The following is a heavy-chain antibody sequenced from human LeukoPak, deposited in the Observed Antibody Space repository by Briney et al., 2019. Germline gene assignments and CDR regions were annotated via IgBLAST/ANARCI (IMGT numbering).Heavy chain of an antibody. CDR1: GFAFSTYA. D-gene: IGHD3-16*01. J-gene: IGHJ4*02. CDR2: IGGSGEST. CDR3: AKRLIWGLLFFDS. V-gene: IGHV3-23*01. Sequence: GGSLRLSCAASGFAFSTYAMIWVRQAPGKGLEWVATIGGSGESTYYAASVEGRFTISRDNSKTTLYLQMNSLRAEDTAVYYCAKRLIWGLLFFDSWGQGTLVTVSS.